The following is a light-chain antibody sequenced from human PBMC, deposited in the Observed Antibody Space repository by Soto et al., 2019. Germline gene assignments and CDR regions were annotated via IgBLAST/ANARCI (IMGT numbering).Light chain of an antibody. J-gene: IGKJ5*01. CDR3: QPYKNWPPIT. CDR2: GAS. V-gene: IGKV3-15*01. Sequence: ETVMTQSPATLSVSPGERATLSCRASQSVSSNLAWYQQKPGQAPRLLIYGASTRATGIPARFSGSGSGTEFTLTISSLQSEDFAVYYCQPYKNWPPITFGQGTRLEIK. CDR1: QSVSSN.